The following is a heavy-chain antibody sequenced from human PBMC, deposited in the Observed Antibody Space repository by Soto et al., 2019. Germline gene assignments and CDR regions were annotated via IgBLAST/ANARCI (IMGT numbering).Heavy chain of an antibody. V-gene: IGHV4-34*01. CDR2: INHSGST. CDR1: GGSFSGYY. Sequence: PSETLSLTCAVYGGSFSGYYWSWIRQPPGKGLGWIGEINHSGSTNYNPSLKSRVTISVDTSKNQFSLKLSSVTAADTAVYYCARGDCSGGSCYFHYHYYGMDVWGQGTTVTVSS. CDR3: ARGDCSGGSCYFHYHYYGMDV. J-gene: IGHJ6*02. D-gene: IGHD2-15*01.